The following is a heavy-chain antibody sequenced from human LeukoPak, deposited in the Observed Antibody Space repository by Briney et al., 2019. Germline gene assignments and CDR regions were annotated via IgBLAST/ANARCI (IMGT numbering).Heavy chain of an antibody. CDR1: GFTFATYV. Sequence: GGSLRLSCAASGFTFATYVMTWVRQAPGKGLEWVSSVGGDGRVTYYADSVKGRFTISRDNSKNTIFLQMNSLRVEDTAVYYCAKGISADGYDFERGADYWGQGAQVIVSS. CDR3: AKGISADGYDFERGADY. CDR2: VGGDGRVT. D-gene: IGHD3-10*01. J-gene: IGHJ4*02. V-gene: IGHV3-23*01.